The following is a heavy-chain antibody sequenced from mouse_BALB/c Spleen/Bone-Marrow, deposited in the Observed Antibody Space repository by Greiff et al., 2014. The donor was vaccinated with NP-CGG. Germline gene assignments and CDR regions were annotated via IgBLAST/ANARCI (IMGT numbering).Heavy chain of an antibody. CDR1: GYTFTDHA. CDR3: ARSGKVRNAMDY. CDR2: ISGYYGDA. Sequence: VKLQESGAKLVRPGVSVKISCKGSGYTFTDHAIHWVKRSHAKSLEWIGVISGYYGDAIYNQKFKGKATTTVDKSSSTAYMELARLTSEDSAIYYCARSGKVRNAMDYWGQGTSVTVSS. V-gene: IGHV1S137*01. D-gene: IGHD2-14*01. J-gene: IGHJ4*01.